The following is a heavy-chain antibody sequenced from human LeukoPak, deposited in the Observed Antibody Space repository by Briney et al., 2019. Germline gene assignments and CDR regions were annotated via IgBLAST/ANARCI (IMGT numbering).Heavy chain of an antibody. Sequence: SETLSLTCTVSGDSISSYYCNWIRQPAGKGLEYIGRIYSTGSTNYNPSLKSRVTMSVDTSKNHFSLKLSSVTAADTTVYYCATTTSILAFDIWGQGTMVAVSS. CDR2: IYSTGST. V-gene: IGHV4-4*07. CDR1: GDSISSYY. CDR3: ATTTSILAFDI. J-gene: IGHJ3*02. D-gene: IGHD3-3*01.